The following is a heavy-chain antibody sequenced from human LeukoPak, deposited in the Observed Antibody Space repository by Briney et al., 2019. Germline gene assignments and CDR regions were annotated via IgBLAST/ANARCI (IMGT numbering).Heavy chain of an antibody. CDR3: ARDLSGSYRGYYFDY. Sequence: GRSLRLSCAASGFTFSSYAMHCVRQAPGKGLEWVAVISYDGSNKYYADSVKGRFTISRDNSKNTLYLQMNSLRAEDTAVYYCARDLSGSYRGYYFDYWGQGTLVTVSS. CDR2: ISYDGSNK. J-gene: IGHJ4*02. CDR1: GFTFSSYA. D-gene: IGHD1-26*01. V-gene: IGHV3-30-3*01.